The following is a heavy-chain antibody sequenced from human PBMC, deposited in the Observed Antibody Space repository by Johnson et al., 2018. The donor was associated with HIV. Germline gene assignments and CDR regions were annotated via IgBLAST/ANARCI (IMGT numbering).Heavy chain of an antibody. CDR1: GFTVSNNF. CDR2: IYSGGST. V-gene: IGHV3-53*01. D-gene: IGHD2-21*01. CDR3: ARDPITPYERGPDAFDV. Sequence: VQLVESGGGLMQPGGSLRLSCVASGFTVSNNFMSWVRQAPGKGLEWVSVIYSGGSTYYADSVKGRFTISRDTAKNTLYLQMNSLRVEDTAVYYCARDPITPYERGPDAFDVWGQGTMVTVSS. J-gene: IGHJ3*01.